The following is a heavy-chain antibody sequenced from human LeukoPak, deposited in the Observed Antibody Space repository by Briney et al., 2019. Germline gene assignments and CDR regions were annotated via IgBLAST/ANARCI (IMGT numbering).Heavy chain of an antibody. J-gene: IGHJ4*02. Sequence: PGGSLRLSCAASGFTFSNAWMSWVRQAPGKGLEWVGRIKSKTDGGTTDYAAPVKGRFTISRDDSKNTLYLQMNSLKTEDTAVYYCTTLRLYYYGDYLDYWGQGTLVTVSS. CDR1: GFTFSNAW. CDR2: IKSKTDGGTT. V-gene: IGHV3-15*01. D-gene: IGHD3-10*01. CDR3: TTLRLYYYGDYLDY.